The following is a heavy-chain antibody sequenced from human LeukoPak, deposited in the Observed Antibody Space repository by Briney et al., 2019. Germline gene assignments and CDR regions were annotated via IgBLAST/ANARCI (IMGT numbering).Heavy chain of an antibody. Sequence: NPSETLSLTCTVSGYSISSGYYWGWIRQPPGKGLEWIGSIYHSGSTYYNPSLKSRVTISVDTSKNQFSLKLSSVTAADTAVYYCARVEGLHYYMDVWGKGTTVTVSS. CDR2: IYHSGST. J-gene: IGHJ6*03. CDR1: GYSISSGYY. CDR3: ARVEGLHYYMDV. V-gene: IGHV4-38-2*02. D-gene: IGHD3-16*01.